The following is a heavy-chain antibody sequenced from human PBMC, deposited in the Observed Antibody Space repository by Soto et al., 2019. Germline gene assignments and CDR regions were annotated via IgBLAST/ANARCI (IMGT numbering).Heavy chain of an antibody. D-gene: IGHD3-9*01. CDR1: GFTFSSYG. CDR3: AKEGQYYDILTGYRSYYGMDV. V-gene: IGHV3-30*18. Sequence: QVQLVESGGGVVQPGRSLRLSCAASGFTFSSYGMHWVRQAPGKGLEWVAGISYDGSNKYYADSVTGRFTISRDNSKNTLYLQMNSLRAEDTAVYYCAKEGQYYDILTGYRSYYGMDVWGQGTTVTVSS. CDR2: ISYDGSNK. J-gene: IGHJ6*02.